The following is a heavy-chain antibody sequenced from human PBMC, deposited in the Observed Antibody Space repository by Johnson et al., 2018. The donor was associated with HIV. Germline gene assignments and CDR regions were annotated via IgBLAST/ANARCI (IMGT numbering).Heavy chain of an antibody. CDR3: ATLWFGEVSVYDAFDV. Sequence: QVQLVESGGGEVQPGRSLRLSCAASGFTFSSYAMHWVRQAPGKGLEWVAVLSFDGSKKYYANSVKGRFTISRDNSKNTLYLQMNSLRAEDTAVYYCATLWFGEVSVYDAFDVWGQGTMVTVSS. J-gene: IGHJ3*01. CDR1: GFTFSSYA. CDR2: LSFDGSKK. D-gene: IGHD3-10*01. V-gene: IGHV3-30*04.